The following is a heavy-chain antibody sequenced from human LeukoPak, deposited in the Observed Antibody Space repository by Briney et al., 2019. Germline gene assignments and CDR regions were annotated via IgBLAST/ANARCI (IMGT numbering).Heavy chain of an antibody. D-gene: IGHD6-19*01. CDR1: GFTFSSYA. Sequence: PGGSLRLSCAASGFTFSSYAMSWVRQAPGKGLEWVSAISSSGGSTYYADSVKGRFTISRDNSKNTLYLQMNSLRAEDTAVYYCAKFPGYSSGHAADYWGQGTLVTVSS. V-gene: IGHV3-23*01. CDR3: AKFPGYSSGHAADY. J-gene: IGHJ4*02. CDR2: ISSSGGST.